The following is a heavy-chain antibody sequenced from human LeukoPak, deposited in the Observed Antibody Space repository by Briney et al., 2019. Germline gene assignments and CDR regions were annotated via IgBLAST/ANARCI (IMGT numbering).Heavy chain of an antibody. CDR1: GGSISSSSYY. J-gene: IGHJ4*02. CDR2: IYYSGST. CDR3: ARRRPPYPKYCSSTSCDKWGFDY. Sequence: SETLSLTCTVSGGSISSSSYYWGWIRQPPGKGLEWIGSIYYSGSTYYNPSLKSRVTISVDTSKNQFSLKLSSVTAADTAVYYCARRRPPYPKYCSSTSCDKWGFDYWGQGTLVTVSS. D-gene: IGHD2-2*01. V-gene: IGHV4-39*01.